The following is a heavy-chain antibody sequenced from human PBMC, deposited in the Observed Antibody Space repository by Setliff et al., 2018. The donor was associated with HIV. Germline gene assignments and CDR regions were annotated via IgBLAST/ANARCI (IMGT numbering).Heavy chain of an antibody. Sequence: SETLSLTCAVYGGSFSGYYWSWIRQPPGKGLEWIGDINHSGSTNYNPSLKSRVTISVDTSKNQFSLKLSSVTAADTAVYYCARVLRITIIRGPNWFDPWGQGTLVTVSS. CDR2: INHSGST. J-gene: IGHJ5*02. D-gene: IGHD3-10*01. CDR1: GGSFSGYY. CDR3: ARVLRITIIRGPNWFDP. V-gene: IGHV4-34*01.